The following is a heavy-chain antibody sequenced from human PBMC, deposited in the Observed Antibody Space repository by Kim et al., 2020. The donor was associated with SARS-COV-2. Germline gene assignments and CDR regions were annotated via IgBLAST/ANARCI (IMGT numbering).Heavy chain of an antibody. Sequence: KCQGRVTMTRDTSISTAYMELSRLRSDDTAVYYCARAASIAARRLFWFDPWGQGTLVTVSS. D-gene: IGHD6-6*01. CDR3: ARAASIAARRLFWFDP. J-gene: IGHJ5*02. V-gene: IGHV1-2*02.